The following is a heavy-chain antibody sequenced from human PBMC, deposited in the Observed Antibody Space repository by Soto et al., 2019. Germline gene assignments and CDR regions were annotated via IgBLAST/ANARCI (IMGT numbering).Heavy chain of an antibody. CDR3: ARDRSYSLDV. CDR1: GSTFSNDW. J-gene: IGHJ6*02. V-gene: IGHV3-74*01. Sequence: EVQLVESGGGLLQPGGSLRLSCAVSGSTFSNDWMHWVRQAPGKGLVWVSHINSDGSSTNYADFVKGRCTIARDNAKNTVYLQINSLRAEDTAVYYCARDRSYSLDVWGQGTTVTVSS. CDR2: INSDGSST.